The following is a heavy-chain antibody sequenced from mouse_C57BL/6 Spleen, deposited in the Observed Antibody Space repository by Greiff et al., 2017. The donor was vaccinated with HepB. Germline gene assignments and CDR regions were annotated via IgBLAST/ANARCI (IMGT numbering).Heavy chain of an antibody. CDR3: ARSDTTVVANFDY. CDR1: GYTFTSYW. V-gene: IGHV1-52*01. D-gene: IGHD1-1*01. CDR2: IDPSDSET. Sequence: VQLQQSGAELVRPGSSVKLSCKASGYTFTSYWMHWVKQRPIQGLEWIGNIDPSDSETHYNQKFKDKATLTVDKSSSTAYMQLSSLTSEDSAVYYCARSDTTVVANFDYWGQGTTLTVSS. J-gene: IGHJ2*01.